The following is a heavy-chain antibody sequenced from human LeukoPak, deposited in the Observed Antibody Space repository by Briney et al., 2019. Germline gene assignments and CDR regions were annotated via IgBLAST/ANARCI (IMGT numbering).Heavy chain of an antibody. CDR1: GFTFGSYA. CDR2: ISYDGSDK. J-gene: IGHJ4*02. D-gene: IGHD2-8*01. V-gene: IGHV3-30*04. Sequence: GGSLRLSCAASGFTFGSYAMHWVRQAPGKGLEWVALISYDGSDKYYADTVEGRFTISRDNSKSTVHLQMNSLRTEDTAVYFCAREVVAVLPDASTNDYWGQGALVFVSS. CDR3: AREVVAVLPDASTNDY.